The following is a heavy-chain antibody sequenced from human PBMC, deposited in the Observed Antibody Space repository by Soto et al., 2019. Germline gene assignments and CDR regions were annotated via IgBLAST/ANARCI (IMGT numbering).Heavy chain of an antibody. CDR1: GFTFSSYA. CDR2: ISGSGGST. V-gene: IGHV3-23*01. D-gene: IGHD3-10*01. J-gene: IGHJ4*02. CDR3: AKTPIGMVRGVIDEDY. Sequence: GGSLRLSCAASGFTFSSYAMSWVRQAPGKGLEWVSAISGSGGSTYYADSVKGRFTISRDNSKNTLYLQMNSLRAEDTAVYYCAKTPIGMVRGVIDEDYWGQGTLVTVSS.